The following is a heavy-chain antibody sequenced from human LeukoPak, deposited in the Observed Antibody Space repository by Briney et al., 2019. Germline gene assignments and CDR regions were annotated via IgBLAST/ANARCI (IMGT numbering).Heavy chain of an antibody. V-gene: IGHV3-21*06. D-gene: IGHD3-3*02. CDR1: GFTLSNYS. CDR3: AKGSFFGLPPSY. CDR2: ISASSSYI. J-gene: IGHJ4*02. Sequence: GGSLRLSCAASGFTLSNYSMNWVRQAPGKGLEWVSYISASSSYIYYADSVKGRFTISRDNAENSLYLQMNSLGAEDTAVYYCAKGSFFGLPPSYWGQGTLVTVSS.